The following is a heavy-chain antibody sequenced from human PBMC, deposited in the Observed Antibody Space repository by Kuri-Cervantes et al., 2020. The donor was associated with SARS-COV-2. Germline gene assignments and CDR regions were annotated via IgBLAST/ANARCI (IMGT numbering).Heavy chain of an antibody. V-gene: IGHV1-18*01. CDR3: ARDRIAAAGFSCQEY. CDR1: GYTCTSYG. D-gene: IGHD6-13*01. CDR2: ISAYNGNT. Sequence: SVKVSCKPSGYTCTSYGISWVRQAPGQGLEWMGWISAYNGNTNYAQKLQGRVTMTTDTSTSTAYMELRSLRSDETAVYYCARDRIAAAGFSCQEYWGQGTLVTVSS. J-gene: IGHJ4*02.